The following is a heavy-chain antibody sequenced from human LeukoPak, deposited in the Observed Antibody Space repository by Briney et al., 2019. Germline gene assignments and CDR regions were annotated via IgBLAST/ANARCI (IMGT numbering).Heavy chain of an antibody. CDR1: GFTFTTYC. CDR2: ISYDGSEK. D-gene: IGHD3-10*01. J-gene: IGHJ4*02. Sequence: PGGSLRLSCAASGFTFTTYCMHWVLQPPGRGLEGVALISYDGSEKYYEESVKGRFTISRDNSKNTLYLQMNSVRVEDTAVYFGAKDVKMFRGPTIMRHFDYWGQGTLVTVSS. V-gene: IGHV3-30*18. CDR3: AKDVKMFRGPTIMRHFDY.